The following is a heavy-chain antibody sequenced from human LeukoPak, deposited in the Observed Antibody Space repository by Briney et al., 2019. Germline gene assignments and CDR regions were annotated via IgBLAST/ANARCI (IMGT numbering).Heavy chain of an antibody. CDR1: GFTFSDHY. Sequence: PGGSLRLSCATSGFTFSDHYMTWIRQAPGKGLETVSYIYNGGDTIYYADSVRGRFTISRDNAESSLYLQMNSLRAEDTAVYYCAKDYSKTSYYGSGTYYRPNWFDPWGQGTLVTVSS. V-gene: IGHV3-11*04. CDR2: IYNGGDTI. J-gene: IGHJ5*02. D-gene: IGHD3-10*01. CDR3: AKDYSKTSYYGSGTYYRPNWFDP.